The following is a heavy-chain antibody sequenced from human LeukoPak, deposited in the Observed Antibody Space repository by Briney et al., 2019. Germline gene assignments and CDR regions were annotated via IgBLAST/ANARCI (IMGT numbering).Heavy chain of an antibody. CDR2: ISSGGAK. CDR3: TRSLKDDF. V-gene: IGHV3-48*03. CDR1: GFAFSAYE. Sequence: PGGSLRLSCSASGFAFSAYEMQWVRQAPGKGVEWVSIISSGGAKKYYADSVRGRFTISRDNVMNSLYLQLSSLRVEDTAIYYCTRSLKDDFWGQGTLVIVSS. J-gene: IGHJ4*02.